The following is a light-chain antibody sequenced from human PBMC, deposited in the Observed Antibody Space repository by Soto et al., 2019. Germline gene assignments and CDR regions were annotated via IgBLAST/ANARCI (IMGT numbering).Light chain of an antibody. J-gene: IGLJ1*01. V-gene: IGLV2-14*03. CDR1: SSDVGGYNY. Sequence: QSALTQPASVSGSPGQSITISCTGTSSDVGGYNYVSWYQQYPGKAPKLMIYDINNRPSGVSSRFSGSKSGNTASLTISGLQAEDEADYYCGSYRAINAAVFGTGTKLTVL. CDR2: DIN. CDR3: GSYRAINAAV.